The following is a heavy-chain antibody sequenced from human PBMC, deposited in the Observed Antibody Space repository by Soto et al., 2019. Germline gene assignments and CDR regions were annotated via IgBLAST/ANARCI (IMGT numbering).Heavy chain of an antibody. CDR3: ARDPAIYSGKFDYGLDV. J-gene: IGHJ6*02. D-gene: IGHD4-4*01. CDR1: GFTFSSYE. Sequence: GGSLRLSCAVSGFTFSSYEMNWVRQAPGKGLEWVSYIGTSGKTIYYADSVRGRFTISRDNAKNSLHLQMNSLRAEDTAVYFCARDPAIYSGKFDYGLDVWGRGTTVTVSS. V-gene: IGHV3-48*03. CDR2: IGTSGKTI.